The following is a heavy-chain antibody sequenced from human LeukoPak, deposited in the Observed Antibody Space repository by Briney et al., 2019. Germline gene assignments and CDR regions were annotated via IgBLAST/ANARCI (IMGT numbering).Heavy chain of an antibody. Sequence: SCKASGFTFSSYAMHWVRQAPGKGLEWVAVISYDGSNKYYADSVKGRFTISRDNSKNTLYLQMNSLRAEDTAVYYCAREIPLYCSGGSCYSNWFDPWGQGTLVTVSS. J-gene: IGHJ5*02. CDR1: GFTFSSYA. CDR3: AREIPLYCSGGSCYSNWFDP. D-gene: IGHD2-15*01. CDR2: ISYDGSNK. V-gene: IGHV3-30*04.